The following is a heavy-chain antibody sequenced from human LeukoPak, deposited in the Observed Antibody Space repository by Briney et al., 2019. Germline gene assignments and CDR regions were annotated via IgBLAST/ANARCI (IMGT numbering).Heavy chain of an antibody. CDR3: TTGQLGDSSGYYYPLQNFDY. CDR2: INSKTDGGTT. J-gene: IGHJ4*02. CDR1: GFTFSNAW. V-gene: IGHV3-15*01. Sequence: PGGSLRLSCAASGFTFSNAWMSWVRQAPGKGLEWVGRINSKTDGGTTDYAAPVKGRFTISRDDSKNTLYLQMNSLKTEDTAVYYCTTGQLGDSSGYYYPLQNFDYWGQGTLVTVSS. D-gene: IGHD3-22*01.